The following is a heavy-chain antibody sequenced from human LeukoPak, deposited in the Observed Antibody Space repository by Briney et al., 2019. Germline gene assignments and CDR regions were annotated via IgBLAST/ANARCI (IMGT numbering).Heavy chain of an antibody. CDR2: IFYSGAT. D-gene: IGHD6-19*01. CDR1: GDSISINHN. V-gene: IGHV4-39*01. J-gene: IGHJ4*02. Sequence: TLSLTCTVSGDSISINHNWGWIRQPPGKGLEWIGSIFYSGATYYSPSLKSRVTISVDTSKNQFSLKLSSMTAADTAVYYCVRHRQWLLFPDYWGQGTLVTVSS. CDR3: VRHRQWLLFPDY.